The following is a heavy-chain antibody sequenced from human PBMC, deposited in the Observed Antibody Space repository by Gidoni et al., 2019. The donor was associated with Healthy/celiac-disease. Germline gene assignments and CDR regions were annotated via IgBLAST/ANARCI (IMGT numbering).Heavy chain of an antibody. J-gene: IGHJ4*02. D-gene: IGHD3-22*01. CDR1: GFTFSSYA. Sequence: EVQLLESGGGLVQPGGSLRLSCAASGFTFSSYAMRGVRQAPGKGLEWVSAISGSGGRTYYADSVKGRFTISRDNSKNTLYLQMNSLRAEDTAVYYCAKESKLYYDRGFPIAYFDYWGQGTLVTVSS. V-gene: IGHV3-23*01. CDR2: ISGSGGRT. CDR3: AKESKLYYDRGFPIAYFDY.